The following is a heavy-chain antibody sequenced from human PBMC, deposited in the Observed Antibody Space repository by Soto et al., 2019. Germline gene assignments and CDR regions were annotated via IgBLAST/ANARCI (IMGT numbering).Heavy chain of an antibody. CDR2: IKSKTDGGTS. CDR3: VRVQISSVPYKSPEY. V-gene: IGHV3-15*07. CDR1: DFTFSTAW. Sequence: PLRLSCTASDFTFSTAWINWVLKNPFKFLEFFGRIKSKTDGGTSDFAAPVRGRFAISRDDSKSMVYLQMDSLKTEDTAVYYCVRVQISSVPYKSPEYWGQGTLVTVSS. D-gene: IGHD6-19*01. J-gene: IGHJ4*02.